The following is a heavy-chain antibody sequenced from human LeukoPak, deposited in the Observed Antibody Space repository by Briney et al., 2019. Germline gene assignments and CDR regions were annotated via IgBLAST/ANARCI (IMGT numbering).Heavy chain of an antibody. J-gene: IGHJ4*02. CDR1: GFTFSSYA. V-gene: IGHV3-30*04. CDR3: AREVATREDFDY. CDR2: ISYDGSNK. Sequence: GGSLRLSCAASGFTFSSYAMHWVRQAPGKGLEWVAVISYDGSNKYYADSVKGRFTISRDNSKNTLYLQMNSLRAEDTAVYYCAREVATREDFDYWGQGTLVTVSS. D-gene: IGHD5-12*01.